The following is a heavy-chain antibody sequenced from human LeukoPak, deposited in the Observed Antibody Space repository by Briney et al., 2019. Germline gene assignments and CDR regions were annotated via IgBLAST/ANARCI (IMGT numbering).Heavy chain of an antibody. D-gene: IGHD2-21*02. CDR2: INPNSGGT. CDR1: GYTFTGYY. CDR3: ARLIVVVTAPSPSDY. Sequence: ASVKVSCKASGYTFTGYYMHWVRQAPGQGLEWMGWINPNSGGTNYAQKFQGRVTMTRDTSISTAYMELSRLRSDDTAMYYCARLIVVVTAPSPSDYWGQGTLVTVSS. V-gene: IGHV1-2*02. J-gene: IGHJ4*02.